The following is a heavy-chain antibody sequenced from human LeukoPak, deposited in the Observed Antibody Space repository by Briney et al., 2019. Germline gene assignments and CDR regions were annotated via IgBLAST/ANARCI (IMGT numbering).Heavy chain of an antibody. CDR3: ARPRGAMVRGGIDY. J-gene: IGHJ4*02. V-gene: IGHV4-34*01. D-gene: IGHD3-10*01. CDR1: GGSFSGYY. CDR2: INHSGST. Sequence: PSETLSLTCAVYGGSFSGYYWSWIRQPPGKGLEWIGEINHSGSTNYNPSLKSRVTTSVDTSKNQFSLKLSSVTAADTAVYYCARPRGAMVRGGIDYWGQGTLVTVSS.